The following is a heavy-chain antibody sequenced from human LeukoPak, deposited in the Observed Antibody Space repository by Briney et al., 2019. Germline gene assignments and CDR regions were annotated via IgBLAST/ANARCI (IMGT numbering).Heavy chain of an antibody. J-gene: IGHJ3*02. V-gene: IGHV3-66*01. Sequence: GGSLRLSCAASGFTVSSNYMSWVRQAPGKGLEWVSVIYSGGSTYYADSVKGRFTISRDNSKNTVYLQMNGLRAEDTAVYYCARDRGYYYGSGSSNDAFDIWGQGTMVTVSS. CDR1: GFTVSSNY. CDR3: ARDRGYYYGSGSSNDAFDI. D-gene: IGHD3-10*01. CDR2: IYSGGST.